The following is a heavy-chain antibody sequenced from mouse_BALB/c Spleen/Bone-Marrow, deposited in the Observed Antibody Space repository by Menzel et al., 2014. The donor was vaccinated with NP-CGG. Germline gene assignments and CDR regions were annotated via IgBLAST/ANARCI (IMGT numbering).Heavy chain of an antibody. CDR3: ARSHFYGNYFDY. Sequence: DVQLVESGGGLVQPGGSRKLSCAASGFTFSNLGMHWFRQSPEKGLEWVAFVSTGSTIIYYADTVKGRFTISRDNPENTLFLQMTSLRSEDTAIYYCARSHFYGNYFDYWGQGTTLTVSS. V-gene: IGHV5-17*02. J-gene: IGHJ2*01. D-gene: IGHD2-1*01. CDR2: VSTGSTII. CDR1: GFTFSNLG.